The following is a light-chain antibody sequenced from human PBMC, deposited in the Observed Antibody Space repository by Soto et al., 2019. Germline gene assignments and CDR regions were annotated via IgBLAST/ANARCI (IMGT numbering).Light chain of an antibody. Sequence: QSFLTQQTSASGTAGQTVTISCSGSSSNIGSHSVNWYQQLPGTAPKLIIYKNNQRPSGVPDRFSDSKSGTSASLAISGLQSGDEADYYCAAWDGSLNGPVFGGGTKVTVL. J-gene: IGLJ3*02. V-gene: IGLV1-44*01. CDR3: AAWDGSLNGPV. CDR2: KNN. CDR1: SSNIGSHS.